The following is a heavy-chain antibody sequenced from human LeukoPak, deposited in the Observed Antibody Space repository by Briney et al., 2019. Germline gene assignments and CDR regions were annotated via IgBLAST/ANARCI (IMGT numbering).Heavy chain of an antibody. CDR2: IWYDGSNK. V-gene: IGHV3-33*01. CDR1: GFTFSSYG. CDR3: ARDRGSYETGQLQH. J-gene: IGHJ1*01. Sequence: GGSLRLSCAASGFTFSSYGMHWVRRAPGKGLEWVAVIWYDGSNKYYADSVKGRFTISRDNSKNTLYLQMNSLRAEDTAVYYCARDRGSYETGQLQHWGQGTLVTVSS. D-gene: IGHD3-22*01.